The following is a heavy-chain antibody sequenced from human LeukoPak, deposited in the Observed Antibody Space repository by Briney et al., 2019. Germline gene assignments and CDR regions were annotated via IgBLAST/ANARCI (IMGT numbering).Heavy chain of an antibody. V-gene: IGHV3-66*02. Sequence: PGGSLRLSCAASGFTVNSNYMSWVRQAPGKGLEWVSVIYSGGSTDYADSVKGRFTISRDNSKNTLDLQMGSLRAEDMAVYYCARGREMATTDYWGQGTLVTVSS. J-gene: IGHJ4*02. CDR2: IYSGGST. CDR1: GFTVNSNY. CDR3: ARGREMATTDY. D-gene: IGHD5-24*01.